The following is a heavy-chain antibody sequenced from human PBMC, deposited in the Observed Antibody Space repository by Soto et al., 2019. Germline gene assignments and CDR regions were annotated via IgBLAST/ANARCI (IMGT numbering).Heavy chain of an antibody. CDR3: ARAFYGMDV. V-gene: IGHV2-70*04. Sequence: SGPTLVNPTQTLTLTCTVSGFSLSGTGMRVTWIRQPPGKALEWLARIDWENTKLYSTSPKTRLTISKDTSKNQVVLTMTNVDPADTGTYYCARAFYGMDVWGQGTTVTVSS. CDR1: GFSLSGTGMR. CDR2: IDWENTK. J-gene: IGHJ6*02.